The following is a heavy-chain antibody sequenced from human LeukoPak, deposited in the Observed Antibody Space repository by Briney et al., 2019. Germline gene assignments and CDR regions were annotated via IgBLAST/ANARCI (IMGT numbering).Heavy chain of an antibody. D-gene: IGHD2-2*01. CDR3: ARVRSYAPFDI. J-gene: IGHJ3*02. CDR1: GGSFSGYY. V-gene: IGHV4-34*01. CDR2: INHSGST. Sequence: SETLSLTCAVYGGSFSGYYWSWIRQPPGKGLEWIGEINHSGSTNYNPSLKSRVTISVDTSKNQFSLKLSSVTAADTAVYYCARVRSYAPFDIWGQGTMVTVSS.